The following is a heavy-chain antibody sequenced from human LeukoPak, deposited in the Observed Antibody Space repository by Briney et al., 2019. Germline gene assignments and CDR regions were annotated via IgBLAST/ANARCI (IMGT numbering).Heavy chain of an antibody. Sequence: PSETLSLTCTVSGGSISSSSYYWGWIRQPPGKGLEWIGSIYYSGSTYYNPSLKSRVTISVDTSKNQFSLKLSSVTAADTAVYYCARPTVTTRDGMDVWGQGTTATVSS. D-gene: IGHD4-11*01. CDR2: IYYSGST. CDR1: GGSISSSSYY. V-gene: IGHV4-39*01. CDR3: ARPTVTTRDGMDV. J-gene: IGHJ6*02.